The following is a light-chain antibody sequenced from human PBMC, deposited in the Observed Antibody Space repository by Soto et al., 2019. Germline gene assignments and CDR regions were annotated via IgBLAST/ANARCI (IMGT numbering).Light chain of an antibody. Sequence: VVLTQSPATLSLSPGEPATLSCRASRHVYINALAWYQQKPGRTPTLLIYGASTRATGIPDRFSATESGTDVSLTISSVEPEDFAVNFRQQDGASPFTFGPGTRV. CDR1: RHVYINA. V-gene: IGKV3-20*01. CDR2: GAS. CDR3: QQDGASPFT. J-gene: IGKJ3*01.